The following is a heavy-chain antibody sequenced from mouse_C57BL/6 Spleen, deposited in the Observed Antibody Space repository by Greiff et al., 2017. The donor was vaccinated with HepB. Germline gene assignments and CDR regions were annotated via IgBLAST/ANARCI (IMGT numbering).Heavy chain of an antibody. CDR2: IYPGDGDT. Sequence: VTLMESGPELVKPGASVKISCKASGYEFSSSWMNWVKQRPGKGLEWIGRIYPGDGDTNYNGKFKGKATLTADKSSSTAYMQLSSLTSEDSAVYFCARNVDSSGHYYAMDYWGQGTSVTVSS. J-gene: IGHJ4*01. CDR1: GYEFSSSW. D-gene: IGHD3-2*02. V-gene: IGHV1-82*01. CDR3: ARNVDSSGHYYAMDY.